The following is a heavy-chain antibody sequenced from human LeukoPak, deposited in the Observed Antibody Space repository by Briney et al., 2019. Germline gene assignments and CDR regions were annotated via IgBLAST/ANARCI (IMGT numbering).Heavy chain of an antibody. V-gene: IGHV3-21*01. J-gene: IGHJ4*02. CDR3: ARRYCSSTSCTLDY. D-gene: IGHD2-2*01. CDR2: ISSSSSYI. CDR1: GFTFSSYS. Sequence: KPGGSLRLSCAASGFTFSSYSMNWVRQAPGKGLEWVSSISSSSSYIYYADSVKGRFTISRDNAKNSLYLQMNSLRAEDTAVYYCARRYCSSTSCTLDYWGQGTLVTVSS.